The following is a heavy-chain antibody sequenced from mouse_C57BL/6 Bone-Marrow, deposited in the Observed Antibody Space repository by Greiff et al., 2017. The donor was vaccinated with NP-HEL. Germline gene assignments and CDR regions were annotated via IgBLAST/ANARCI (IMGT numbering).Heavy chain of an antibody. Sequence: QVQLQQPGAELVRPGSSVKLSCKASGYTFTSYWMHWVKQRPIQGLEWIGNIDPSDSETHYNQKFKDKATLTVDKSSSTAYMQLSSLTSEDSAVYYCARRYYYGSSSYYAMDYWGQGTSVTVSS. J-gene: IGHJ4*01. CDR1: GYTFTSYW. D-gene: IGHD1-1*01. CDR3: ARRYYYGSSSYYAMDY. CDR2: IDPSDSET. V-gene: IGHV1-52*01.